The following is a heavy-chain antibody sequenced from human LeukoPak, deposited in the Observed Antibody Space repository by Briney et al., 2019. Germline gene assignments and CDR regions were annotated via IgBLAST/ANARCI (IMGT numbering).Heavy chain of an antibody. CDR1: GYSFTSYW. J-gene: IGHJ4*02. CDR3: ARYSSGWYNFDY. V-gene: IGHV3-23*01. Sequence: GESLKISCKGSGYSFTSYWIGWVRQAPGKGLEWVSAISGSGGSTYYADSVKGGFTISRDNSKNTLYLQMNSLRAEDTAVYYCARYSSGWYNFDYWGQGTLVTVSS. CDR2: ISGSGGST. D-gene: IGHD6-19*01.